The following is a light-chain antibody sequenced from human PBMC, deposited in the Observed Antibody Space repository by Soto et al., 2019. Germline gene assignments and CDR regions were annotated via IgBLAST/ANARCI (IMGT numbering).Light chain of an antibody. CDR2: DAS. J-gene: IGKJ5*01. CDR3: QQRSNWPPIT. CDR1: QSVGSF. Sequence: EIVLTQSPGTLSLSPGERATLSCRASQSVGSFLAWYQQKPGQAPRLLIYDASNRATGIPARFSGSGSGTDFTLTISSLDPEDSAVYYCQQRSNWPPITFGQGTRLEIK. V-gene: IGKV3-11*01.